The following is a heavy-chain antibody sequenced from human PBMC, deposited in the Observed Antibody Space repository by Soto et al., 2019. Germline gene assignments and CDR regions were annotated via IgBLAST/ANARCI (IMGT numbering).Heavy chain of an antibody. CDR1: GFAVSSKY. V-gene: IGHV3-53*01. CDR2: IYGGGTT. J-gene: IGHJ4*02. CDR3: VQTAGWPGSGF. D-gene: IGHD6-19*01. Sequence: EVQLVESGGGLIQPGGSLRLSCAASGFAVSSKYMTWVRQAPGKGLEWVSVIYGGGTTYYADSVKGRFTISRDTSKNTFYLQMNSLRAQGTTVYYCVQTAGWPGSGFWGQGTRVSVSS.